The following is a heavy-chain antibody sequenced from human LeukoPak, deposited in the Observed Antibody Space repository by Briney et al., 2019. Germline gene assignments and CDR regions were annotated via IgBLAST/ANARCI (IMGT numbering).Heavy chain of an antibody. CDR2: IYYSGST. D-gene: IGHD2-2*01. CDR3: ARGGCSSTSCYLTGWSRWYYYYGMDV. J-gene: IGHJ6*02. Sequence: SETLSLTCTVSGGSISSYYWSWIRQPPGKGLEWIGYIYYSGSTNYNPSLKSRVTISVDTSKNQFSLKLSSVTAADTAVYYCARGGCSSTSCYLTGWSRWYYYYGMDVWGQGTTVTVSS. V-gene: IGHV4-59*12. CDR1: GGSISSYY.